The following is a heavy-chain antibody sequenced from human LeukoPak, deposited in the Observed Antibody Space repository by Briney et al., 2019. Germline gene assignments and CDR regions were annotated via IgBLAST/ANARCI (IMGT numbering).Heavy chain of an antibody. J-gene: IGHJ4*02. Sequence: GGSLRLSCAASRFTFSTYGMHWVRQAPGKGLEWVAVIWYDGSNKYYADSVKGRFTISRDNSKNTLYLQMNSLRAEDTAVHYCAKEKERSYYYGSGGDYWGQGTLVTVSS. CDR3: AKEKERSYYYGSGGDY. V-gene: IGHV3-33*06. CDR2: IWYDGSNK. D-gene: IGHD3-10*01. CDR1: RFTFSTYG.